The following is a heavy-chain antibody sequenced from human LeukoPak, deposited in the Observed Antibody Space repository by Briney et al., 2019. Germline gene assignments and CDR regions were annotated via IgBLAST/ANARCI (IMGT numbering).Heavy chain of an antibody. CDR3: ARLREDYVWGSYRFDKYNWFDP. J-gene: IGHJ5*02. D-gene: IGHD3-16*02. V-gene: IGHV1-69*05. CDR1: GGTFSSYA. CDR2: IIPIFGTA. Sequence: SVKVSCKASGGTFSSYAISWVRQAPGQGLEWMGGIIPIFGTANYAQKFQGRVTMTTDTSTSTAYMELRSLRSDDTAVYYCARLREDYVWGSYRFDKYNWFDPWGQGTLVTVSS.